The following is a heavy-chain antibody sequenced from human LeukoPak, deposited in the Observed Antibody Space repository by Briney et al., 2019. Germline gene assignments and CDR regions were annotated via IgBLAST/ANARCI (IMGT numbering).Heavy chain of an antibody. D-gene: IGHD3-9*01. V-gene: IGHV4-59*08. Sequence: PSETLSLTCTVSGGSISSYYWSWIRQPPGKGLEWIGYIYYSGSTNYNPSLKSRVTISVDTSKNQFSLKLSSVTAADTAVYYCARHCDILTRRSPLFDPWGQGTLVIVSS. CDR2: IYYSGST. CDR3: ARHCDILTRRSPLFDP. J-gene: IGHJ5*02. CDR1: GGSISSYY.